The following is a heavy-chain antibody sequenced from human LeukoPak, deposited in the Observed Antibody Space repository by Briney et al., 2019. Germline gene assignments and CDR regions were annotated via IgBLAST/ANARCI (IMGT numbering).Heavy chain of an antibody. Sequence: PGGSLRLSCAASGFTVSSNYMSWVRQAPGKGLEWVSVIYSGGSTYYADSVKGRFTISRDNSKNTLYLQMNSLRAEDTAVYYCARGDIPGSSWKYYFDYWGQGTLVTVSS. D-gene: IGHD6-13*01. CDR3: ARGDIPGSSWKYYFDY. CDR1: GFTVSSNY. CDR2: IYSGGST. J-gene: IGHJ4*02. V-gene: IGHV3-66*01.